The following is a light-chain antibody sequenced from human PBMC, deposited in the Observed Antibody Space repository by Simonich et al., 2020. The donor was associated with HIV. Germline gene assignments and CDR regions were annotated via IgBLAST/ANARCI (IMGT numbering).Light chain of an antibody. J-gene: IGLJ2*01. CDR1: SSNIGSYT. Sequence: QSVLTQPPSASGTPGQRVTISCSGSSSNIGSYTVNWYQQLPGTAPQLLRYSNNRRPSRVPDRFSGSKSGTSASLAISGLRSEDEADYYCSSWDNSLSGVVFGGGTKLTVL. V-gene: IGLV1-44*01. CDR2: SNN. CDR3: SSWDNSLSGVV.